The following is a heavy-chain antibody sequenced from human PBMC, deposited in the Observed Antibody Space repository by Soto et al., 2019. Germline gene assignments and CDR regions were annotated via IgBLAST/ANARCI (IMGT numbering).Heavy chain of an antibody. V-gene: IGHV5-51*01. D-gene: IGHD6-19*01. CDR2: IYPGDSDT. Sequence: GESLKISCKGSGYTFTNYWIAWVRQMPGKGLEWMGIIYPGDSDTRYSPSFQGQVTISADKSISTAYLQWSSLKASDTAMYCCARPHTRGWPNDAFDIWGQGTMVTVSS. CDR3: ARPHTRGWPNDAFDI. CDR1: GYTFTNYW. J-gene: IGHJ3*02.